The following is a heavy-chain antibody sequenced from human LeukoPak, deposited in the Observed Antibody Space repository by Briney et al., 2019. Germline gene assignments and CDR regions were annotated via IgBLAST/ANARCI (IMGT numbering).Heavy chain of an antibody. V-gene: IGHV3-74*01. CDR2: INDDGSTT. CDR1: GFTVSINS. D-gene: IGHD1-26*01. Sequence: GGSLRLSCTVSGFTVSINSMSWVRQAPGKGLVWVSRINDDGSTTSYADSVKGRFTISRDNAKNTLYLQMNSLRAEDTAVYYCARGPAANSGNYYVGDYWGQGTLVTVSS. CDR3: ARGPAANSGNYYVGDY. J-gene: IGHJ4*02.